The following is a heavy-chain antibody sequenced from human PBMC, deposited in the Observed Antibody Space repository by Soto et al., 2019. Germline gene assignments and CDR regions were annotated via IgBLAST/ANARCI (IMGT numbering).Heavy chain of an antibody. D-gene: IGHD5-12*01. J-gene: IGHJ5*02. CDR1: GGTFSSYA. V-gene: IGHV1-69*13. Sequence: SVKVSCKASGGTFSSYAISWVRQAPGQGLEWMGGVIPIFGTANYAQKFQGRVTITADESTSTAYMELSSLRSEDTAVYYCARDLREVATASWFDPWGQGTLVTVSS. CDR3: ARDLREVATASWFDP. CDR2: VIPIFGTA.